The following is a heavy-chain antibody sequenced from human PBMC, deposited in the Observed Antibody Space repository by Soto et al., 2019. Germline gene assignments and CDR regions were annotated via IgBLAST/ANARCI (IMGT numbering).Heavy chain of an antibody. CDR3: ARDLWGYCGTDCYPLDV. J-gene: IGHJ6*02. D-gene: IGHD2-21*02. V-gene: IGHV4-59*01. CDR2: MYNTGST. Sequence: SETLSLTSTVADGSIVRYYWSWIRKTPGKGLEWIGYMYNTGSTVYNPPFKSRVTISVDTSKNQFSLKLNSVTAADTAVYYCARDLWGYCGTDCYPLDVWGQGTTVTVSS. CDR1: DGSIVRYY.